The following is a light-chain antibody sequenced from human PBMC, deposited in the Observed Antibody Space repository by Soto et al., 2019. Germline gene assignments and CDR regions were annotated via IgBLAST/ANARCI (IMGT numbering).Light chain of an antibody. CDR1: QSVSSSY. CDR3: QQYCSSPPIT. V-gene: IGKV3-20*01. Sequence: EIVLTQSPGTLSLSPGERATLSCRASQSVSSSYLAWYQQKPGQAPRLLIYGASSRATGIPDRFSGSGSGTDFTLTISTLEPDTFAVDYCQQYCSSPPITFGQGTRMEIK. J-gene: IGKJ5*01. CDR2: GAS.